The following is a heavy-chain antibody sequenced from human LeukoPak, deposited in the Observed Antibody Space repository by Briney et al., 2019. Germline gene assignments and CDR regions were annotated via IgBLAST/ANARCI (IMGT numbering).Heavy chain of an antibody. CDR1: GFTVSNKY. J-gene: IGHJ5*02. V-gene: IGHV3-53*01. CDR3: ARSRDGYNGLFDP. CDR2: IYSGGST. Sequence: GGSLRLSCAASGFTVSNKYMSWVRQAPGKGLEWVSAIYSGGSTYYADSVKGRFTISRDNSKNTLYLQMNSLRAEDTAVYYCARSRDGYNGLFDPWGQGTLVTVSS. D-gene: IGHD5-24*01.